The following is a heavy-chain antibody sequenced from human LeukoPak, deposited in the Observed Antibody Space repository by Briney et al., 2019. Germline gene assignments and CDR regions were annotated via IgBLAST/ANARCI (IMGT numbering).Heavy chain of an antibody. Sequence: SETLSLTCTVSGGSISSYYWSWIRQPAGKGPEWIGRIYTSGSTNYNPSLKSRVTISVDKSKNQFYLKLSSVTAADTAVYYCARDLGDYFFDLWGRGTLVTVSS. CDR2: IYTSGST. CDR1: GGSISSYY. CDR3: ARDLGDYFFDL. D-gene: IGHD4-17*01. V-gene: IGHV4-4*07. J-gene: IGHJ2*01.